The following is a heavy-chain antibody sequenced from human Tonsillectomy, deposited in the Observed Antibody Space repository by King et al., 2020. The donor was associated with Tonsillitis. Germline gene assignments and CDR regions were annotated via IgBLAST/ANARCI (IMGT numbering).Heavy chain of an antibody. Sequence: VQLVESGAEVKKPGESLKISCKGSGYSFTSYWIGWVRQMPGKGLEWMGIINPGDSDTRYSPSFQGQFTISADKSISTAYLQWSSLKASDTAMYYCASTAWTGGSYHGAFDYWLQGTLVTVCS. CDR2: INPGDSDT. J-gene: IGHJ4*02. CDR3: ASTAWTGGSYHGAFDY. D-gene: IGHD1-26*01. V-gene: IGHV5-51*01. CDR1: GYSFTSYW.